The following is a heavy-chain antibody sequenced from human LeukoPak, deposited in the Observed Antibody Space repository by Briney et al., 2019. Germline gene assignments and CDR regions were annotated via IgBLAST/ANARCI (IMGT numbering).Heavy chain of an antibody. J-gene: IGHJ4*02. CDR3: ARGSDTVFGVARDGFDH. CDR1: GFTFGDYV. V-gene: IGHV3-49*03. D-gene: IGHD3-3*01. CDR2: IRSKPYGGTT. Sequence: GGSLRLSCTTSGFTFGDYVMSWFRQAPGKGLEWVGFIRSKPYGGTTEYAASVKGRFTISRDDSKTIAYLQMNSLKTEDTAVYYCARGSDTVFGVARDGFDHWGQGTLVTVSS.